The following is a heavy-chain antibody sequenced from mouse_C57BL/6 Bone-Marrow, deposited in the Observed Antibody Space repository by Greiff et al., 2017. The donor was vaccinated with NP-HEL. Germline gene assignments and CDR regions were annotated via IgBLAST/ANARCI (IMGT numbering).Heavy chain of an antibody. D-gene: IGHD1-1*01. J-gene: IGHJ4*01. CDR1: GFTFSDYG. Sequence: EVKLVESGGGLVQPGGSLKLSCAASGFTFSDYGMAWVRQAPRKGPEWVAFISNLAYSIYYEDTVTGRFTISGENAKNTLYLEMSSLRSEDTAMYYWAMLITPCYYAMDYWGQGTSVTVSS. CDR3: AMLITPCYYAMDY. V-gene: IGHV5-15*01. CDR2: ISNLAYSI.